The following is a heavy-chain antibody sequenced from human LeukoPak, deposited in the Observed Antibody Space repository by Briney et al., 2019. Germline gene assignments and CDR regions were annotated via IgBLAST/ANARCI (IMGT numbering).Heavy chain of an antibody. J-gene: IGHJ1*01. CDR1: GYTFTSYG. CDR3: ARDGPLYCSGGSCYSYFQH. Sequence: ASGKVSCKASGYTFTSYGISWVRQAPGQGLEWMGWISAYNGNTNYAQKPQGRVTMTTDTSTSTAYMELRSLRSDDTAVYYCARDGPLYCSGGSCYSYFQHWGQGTLVTVSS. D-gene: IGHD2-15*01. CDR2: ISAYNGNT. V-gene: IGHV1-18*01.